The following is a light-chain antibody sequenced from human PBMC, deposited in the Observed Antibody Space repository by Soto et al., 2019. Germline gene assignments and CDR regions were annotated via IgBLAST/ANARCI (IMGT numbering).Light chain of an antibody. J-gene: IGLJ2*01. CDR2: EVT. Sequence: QSVLTQPASVSGSPGQSITISCTGTSSDVGAYDYVSWYQQYPGKTPKVMISEVTKRPSGVSNRFSGSKSGNTASLTISGLQADDEADYYCYSYAGSRTFVVIGGGTKLTVL. V-gene: IGLV2-23*02. CDR1: SSDVGAYDY. CDR3: YSYAGSRTFVV.